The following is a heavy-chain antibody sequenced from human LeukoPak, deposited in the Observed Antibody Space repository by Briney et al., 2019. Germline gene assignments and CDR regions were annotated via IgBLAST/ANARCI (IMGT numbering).Heavy chain of an antibody. J-gene: IGHJ6*02. CDR2: IKQDGSEK. Sequence: GGSLRLSCAASGFTFSSYWMSWIRQAPGKGLEWVANIKQDGSEKYYVDSVKGRFTVSRDNAKNSLYLQMNSLRAEDTAVYYCAREGVVVAATLAYYYGIDVWGQGTTVTVSS. CDR1: GFTFSSYW. D-gene: IGHD2-15*01. CDR3: AREGVVVAATLAYYYGIDV. V-gene: IGHV3-7*01.